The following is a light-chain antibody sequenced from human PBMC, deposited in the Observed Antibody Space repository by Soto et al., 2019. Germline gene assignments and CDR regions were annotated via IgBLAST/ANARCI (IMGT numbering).Light chain of an antibody. Sequence: QLVLTQPPSVSGAPGQRVTISCTGSSSNIGAGYDVHWYQQLPGTAPKPLIYGNSDRPSGVPDRFSGSKSGTSASLAITGLQAEDEADYYCQSCDNSLSGVVFGGGTKVTVL. J-gene: IGLJ2*01. V-gene: IGLV1-40*01. CDR3: QSCDNSLSGVV. CDR2: GNS. CDR1: SSNIGAGYD.